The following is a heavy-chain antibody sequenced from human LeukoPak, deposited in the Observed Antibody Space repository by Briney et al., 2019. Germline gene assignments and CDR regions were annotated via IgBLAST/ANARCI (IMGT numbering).Heavy chain of an antibody. CDR1: GFTFSSYS. D-gene: IGHD4-17*01. J-gene: IGHJ5*02. CDR3: ARAVYGDYWFDP. Sequence: PGXXLXLSCAASGFTFSSYSMNWVSQAPGKGLEWVSYISSSSSTIYYADSVKGRFTIYRDNAKNSLYLQMNSLRAEDTAVYYCARAVYGDYWFDPWGQGTLVTVSS. CDR2: ISSSSSTI. V-gene: IGHV3-48*01.